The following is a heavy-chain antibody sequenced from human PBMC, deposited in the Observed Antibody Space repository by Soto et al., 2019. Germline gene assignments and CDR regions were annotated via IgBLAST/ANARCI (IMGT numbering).Heavy chain of an antibody. J-gene: IGHJ2*01. Sequence: QVQLQQWGAGPLRPLETLSLTCGVSGGSFSGYYLAWIRQSPGKGLEWIGEINDRGSINYNPSLKSPVSISVDTSKNHYSLNLRYVTAADSAGYYCARESHDILTGPPWVWYFDLWGRGSLVTV. D-gene: IGHD3-9*01. CDR3: ARESHDILTGPPWVWYFDL. CDR2: INDRGSI. V-gene: IGHV4-34*01. CDR1: GGSFSGYY.